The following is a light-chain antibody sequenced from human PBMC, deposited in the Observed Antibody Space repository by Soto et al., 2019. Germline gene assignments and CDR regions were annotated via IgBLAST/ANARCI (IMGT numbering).Light chain of an antibody. V-gene: IGKV1-27*01. Sequence: DIQMTQSPSSLSAYVGDRVTITCRASQGISNYLAWYQQKPGKVPKLLIYGASTLQSGVPSRFSGSGFGTDFTLTINSLQPEDVAAYYCLKYSSAPRTFGQGTKVEIK. CDR3: LKYSSAPRT. CDR1: QGISNY. J-gene: IGKJ1*01. CDR2: GAS.